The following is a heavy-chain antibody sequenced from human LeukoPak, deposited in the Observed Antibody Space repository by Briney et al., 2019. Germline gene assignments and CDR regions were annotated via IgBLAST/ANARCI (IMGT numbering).Heavy chain of an antibody. V-gene: IGHV1-69*04. CDR3: ARGDVYGDY. CDR2: IIPIFGIA. J-gene: IGHJ4*02. CDR1: GGTFSSYA. Sequence: GASVKVSCKASGGTFSSYAISWVRQAPGQGLEWMGRIIPIFGIANYAQKFQGRVTITADKSTSTAYMELSSLRSEDTAVYYCARGDVYGDYWGQGTLVTVSS. D-gene: IGHD5/OR15-5a*01.